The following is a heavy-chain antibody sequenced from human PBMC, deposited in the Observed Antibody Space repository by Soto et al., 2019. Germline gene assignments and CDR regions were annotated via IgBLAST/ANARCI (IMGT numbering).Heavy chain of an antibody. CDR3: ARLTGLGFRGVITGGVGIGMDV. V-gene: IGHV5-51*01. CDR1: GYSFTSYW. J-gene: IGHJ6*02. CDR2: IYPGDSDT. D-gene: IGHD3-10*01. Sequence: GESLKISCKGSGYSFTSYWIGWVRQMPGKGLEWMGIIYPGDSDTRYSPSFQGQVTISADKSISTAYLQWSSLKASDTAMYYCARLTGLGFRGVITGGVGIGMDVWGQGTTVTVSS.